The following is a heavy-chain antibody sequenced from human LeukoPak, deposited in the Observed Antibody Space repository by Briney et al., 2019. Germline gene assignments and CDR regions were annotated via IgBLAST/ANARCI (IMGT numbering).Heavy chain of an antibody. D-gene: IGHD2-2*01. J-gene: IGHJ6*04. CDR1: GYSFTSYW. CDR3: ARLSEEYQPFGMDV. V-gene: IGHV5-51*01. Sequence: GESLKICCKGSGYSFTSYWIGWVRQMRGRGVWWMGIIYPGDSDTRSSTSFQGQVTISADKSIGTAYLQWSSLKASDTAMYYCARLSEEYQPFGMDVWGKATTATVSS. CDR2: IYPGDSDT.